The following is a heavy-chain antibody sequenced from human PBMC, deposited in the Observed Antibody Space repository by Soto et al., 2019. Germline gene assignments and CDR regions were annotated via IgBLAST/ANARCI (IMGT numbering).Heavy chain of an antibody. CDR1: GFIFNNYA. Sequence: GGSLRLSCAASGFIFNNYAMSWVRQAPGKGLEWVSGISASGSRTFYADSVKGRFTVSRDFSKNTLSLQMDSLRAEDTAVYFCGKDPNGDYVGGFEFWGPGTMDTVSS. V-gene: IGHV3-23*01. J-gene: IGHJ3*01. D-gene: IGHD4-17*01. CDR2: ISASGSRT. CDR3: GKDPNGDYVGGFEF.